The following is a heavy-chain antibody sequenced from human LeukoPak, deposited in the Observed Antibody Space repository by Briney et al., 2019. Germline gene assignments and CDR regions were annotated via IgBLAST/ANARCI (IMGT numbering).Heavy chain of an antibody. J-gene: IGHJ4*01. CDR3: ARDNPWGPDY. V-gene: IGHV1-2*02. CDR1: GYTFTGHY. Sequence: AAVKVRLTSSGYTFTGHYMRRVRQPPGQGLEWMGWIKPDTGVTYYAQNFQGRSTMTTDTSISTVYMELSSLRSDDTAVYYCARDNPWGPDYWGE. D-gene: IGHD7-27*01. CDR2: IKPDTGVT.